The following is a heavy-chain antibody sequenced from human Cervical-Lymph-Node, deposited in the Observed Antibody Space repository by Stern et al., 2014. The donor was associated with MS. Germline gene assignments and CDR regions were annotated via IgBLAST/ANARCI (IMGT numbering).Heavy chain of an antibody. D-gene: IGHD3-10*01. CDR1: GFTFSTYA. V-gene: IGHV3-30-3*01. CDR3: ARGGRGVGLEY. J-gene: IGHJ4*02. CDR2: VAYDGTQR. Sequence: VHLVESGGGVVQPGRSLSLSCVASGFTFSTYAMHWVRQAPGKGLEWVAFVAYDGTQRISTDSVKARFTISRDNSKNTLYLHMNSLRDEDTAVYFCARGGRGVGLEYWGQGALVTVSS.